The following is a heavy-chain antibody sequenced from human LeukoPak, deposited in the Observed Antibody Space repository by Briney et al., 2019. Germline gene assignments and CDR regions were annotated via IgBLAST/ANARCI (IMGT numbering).Heavy chain of an antibody. CDR3: AAPPTASIGY. CDR2: IRYDGSNK. Sequence: PGGSLRLSCAASGFTFSSYGMHWVRQAPGKGLEWVAFIRYDGSNKYYADSVKGRFTISRDNSKNTLYLQMNSLGAEDTAVYYCAAPPTASIGYWGQGTLVTVSS. CDR1: GFTFSSYG. V-gene: IGHV3-30*02. D-gene: IGHD4-17*01. J-gene: IGHJ4*02.